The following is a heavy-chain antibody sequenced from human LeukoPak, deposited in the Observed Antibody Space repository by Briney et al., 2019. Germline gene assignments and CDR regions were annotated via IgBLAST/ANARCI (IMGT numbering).Heavy chain of an antibody. CDR2: ICTSGTI. CDR3: ARDRDYSNSLDY. J-gene: IGHJ4*02. Sequence: SETLSLTCAVYGGSFSGCYWSWIRQPAEKGLEWIGRICTSGTINYNPSLKNRVTMSVDTSKNQFSLKLTSVTAADTAVYYCARDRDYSNSLDYWGQGTLVTVSS. V-gene: IGHV4-4*07. CDR1: GGSFSGCY. D-gene: IGHD6-6*01.